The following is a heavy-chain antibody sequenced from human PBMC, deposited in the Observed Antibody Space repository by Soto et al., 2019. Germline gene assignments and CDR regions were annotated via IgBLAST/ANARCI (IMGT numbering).Heavy chain of an antibody. CDR1: GGSISRGYYY. J-gene: IGHJ4*02. V-gene: IGHV4-30-4*01. CDR3: ARVLRDYDSSGYYAPIFLYY. CDR2: IYYSGGT. D-gene: IGHD3-22*01. Sequence: SETLSLTCTVSGGSISRGYYYWSWIRQPPGKGLEWIGYIYYSGGTYYNPSLKSRVTISVDTSKNQFSLKLSSVPAADTAVYYCARVLRDYDSSGYYAPIFLYYCGQGTLVTFPS.